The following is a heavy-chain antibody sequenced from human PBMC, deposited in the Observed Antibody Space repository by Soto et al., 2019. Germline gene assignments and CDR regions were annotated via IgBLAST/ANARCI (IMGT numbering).Heavy chain of an antibody. CDR2: ISGSGRTI. D-gene: IGHD2-21*02. CDR1: GFTFNTFA. CDR3: VKRSGMQTAEYYFGS. Sequence: EVHLLDSGGGLVQPGGSLRLSCEASGFTFNTFAMFAMSWVRQAPGKGLEWVSGISGSGRTIDYADSVKGRFIISRDNYKNTLFLQMNSLRVEDTSVYYCVKRSGMQTAEYYFGSWGQGTQVTVSS. V-gene: IGHV3-23*01. J-gene: IGHJ4*02.